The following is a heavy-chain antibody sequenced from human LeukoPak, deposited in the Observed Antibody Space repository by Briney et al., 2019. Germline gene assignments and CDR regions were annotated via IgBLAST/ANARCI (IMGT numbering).Heavy chain of an antibody. V-gene: IGHV3-21*01. Sequence: GGSLRLSCAASGFTFSSYSMNWVRQAPGKGLEWVSSISSSSSYIYYADSVKGRFTISRDNAKNSLYLQMNSLRAEDTAVYYCARDEYGENWYDYWGQGTLVTVST. CDR2: ISSSSSYI. CDR3: ARDEYGENWYDY. J-gene: IGHJ4*02. CDR1: GFTFSSYS. D-gene: IGHD4/OR15-4a*01.